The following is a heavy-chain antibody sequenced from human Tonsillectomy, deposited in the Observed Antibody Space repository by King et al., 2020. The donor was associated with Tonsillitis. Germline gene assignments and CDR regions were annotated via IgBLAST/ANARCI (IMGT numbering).Heavy chain of an antibody. Sequence: VQLVESGGGLVQPGRSLRLSCAASGFTFDDYAMHWVRQAPGKGLEWVSGISGNSGSIGYADSVKGRFTISRDNAKNSLYLQMNSLRAEDTALYYCAKAEYFDWNIRGWFDPWGQGTLVTVSS. V-gene: IGHV3-9*01. J-gene: IGHJ5*02. CDR1: GFTFDDYA. D-gene: IGHD3-9*01. CDR3: AKAEYFDWNIRGWFDP. CDR2: ISGNSGSI.